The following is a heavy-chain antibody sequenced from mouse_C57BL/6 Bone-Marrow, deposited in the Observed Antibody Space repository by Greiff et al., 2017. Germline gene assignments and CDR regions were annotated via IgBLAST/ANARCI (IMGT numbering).Heavy chain of an antibody. CDR2: ISNLAYSI. CDR1: GFTFSDYG. D-gene: IGHD2-2*01. J-gene: IGHJ1*03. V-gene: IGHV5-15*01. CDR3: ARQGGCGYRWYFDV. Sequence: EVMLVESGGGLVQPGGSLKLSCAASGFTFSDYGMAWVRQAPRKGPEWVAFISNLAYSIYYADTVTGRFTISRENAKNTLYLEMSSLRSEDTAMYYCARQGGCGYRWYFDVWGTGTTVTVSS.